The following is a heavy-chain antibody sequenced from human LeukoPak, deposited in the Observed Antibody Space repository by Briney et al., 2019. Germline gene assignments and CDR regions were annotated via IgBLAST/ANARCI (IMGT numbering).Heavy chain of an antibody. Sequence: KTSETLSLTCTVSGGSISSYYWSWIRQPPGKGLEWIGYIYYSGSTNYNPSLKSRVTISVDTSKNQFSLKLSSVTAADTAVYYCARAGDWMDENWFDPWGQGTLVTVSS. D-gene: IGHD2-21*02. J-gene: IGHJ5*02. V-gene: IGHV4-59*01. CDR2: IYYSGST. CDR3: ARAGDWMDENWFDP. CDR1: GGSISSYY.